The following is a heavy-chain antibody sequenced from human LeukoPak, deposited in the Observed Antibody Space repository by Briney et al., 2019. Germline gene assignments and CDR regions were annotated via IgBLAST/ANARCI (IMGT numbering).Heavy chain of an antibody. CDR3: AREGYCSSTSCYGYFDY. CDR1: GGSISSGSYY. D-gene: IGHD2-2*01. J-gene: IGHJ4*02. Sequence: SQTLSLTCTVSGGSISSGSYYWSWIRQPAGKGLEWIGRIYTSGSTNYNPSLKSRVTISVDTSKNQFSLKLSSVTAADTAVYYCAREGYCSSTSCYGYFDYWGQGTLVTVSS. V-gene: IGHV4-61*02. CDR2: IYTSGST.